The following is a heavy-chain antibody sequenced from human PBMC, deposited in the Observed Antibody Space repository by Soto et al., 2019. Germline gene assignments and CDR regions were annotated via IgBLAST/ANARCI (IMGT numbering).Heavy chain of an antibody. V-gene: IGHV4-34*01. CDR1: GGSFSGYY. D-gene: IGHD5-12*01. CDR3: ARGRPSSDIVATVQYYFDY. CDR2: INHSGST. J-gene: IGHJ4*02. Sequence: QVQLQQWGAGLLKPSETLSLTCAVYGGSFSGYYWSWIRQPPGKGLEWIGEINHSGSTNYNPSLKSRVTISVDTSKNQFSLKLSSVTAADTAVYYCARGRPSSDIVATVQYYFDYWGQGTLVTVSS.